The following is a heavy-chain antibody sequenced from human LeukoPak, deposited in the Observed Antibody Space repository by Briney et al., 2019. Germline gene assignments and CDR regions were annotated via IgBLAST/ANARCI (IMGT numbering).Heavy chain of an antibody. J-gene: IGHJ3*01. CDR2: TYYKSKWYN. CDR3: ARNGIIDAFDV. D-gene: IGHD1-26*01. V-gene: IGHV6-1*01. Sequence: SQTLSLTCAISGDSVSSNIAAWHWIRQSPSRGLEWLGRTYYKSKWYNDYAVSVKSRITFNPDTSKSQFSLKLTSVTAADTAVYYCARNGIIDAFDVWGQGTLVIVSS. CDR1: GDSVSSNIAA.